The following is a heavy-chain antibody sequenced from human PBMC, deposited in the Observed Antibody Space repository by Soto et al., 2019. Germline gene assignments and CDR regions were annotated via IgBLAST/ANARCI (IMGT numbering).Heavy chain of an antibody. Sequence: PGESLKISCQGSGYSFTSYWISWVRQMPGKGLEWMGRIDPSDSYTNYSPSFQGHVTISADKSISTAYLQWSSLKASDTAMYYCARGLTDAYYYDSNVGYWGQGTLVTVSS. CDR1: GYSFTSYW. J-gene: IGHJ4*02. CDR2: IDPSDSYT. D-gene: IGHD3-22*01. CDR3: ARGLTDAYYYDSNVGY. V-gene: IGHV5-10-1*01.